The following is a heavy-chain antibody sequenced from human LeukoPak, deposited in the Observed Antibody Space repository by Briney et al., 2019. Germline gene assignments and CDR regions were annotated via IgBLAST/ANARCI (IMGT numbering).Heavy chain of an antibody. CDR2: ISAYNGNT. D-gene: IGHD5-18*01. J-gene: IGHJ4*02. CDR3: ARGGYSYGYMGYFDY. V-gene: IGHV1-18*01. Sequence: ASVKVSCKASGYTFNIYGIGWLRQAPGQGLDWMGWISAYNGNTNYAQKLQGRVTMTTDTSTSTAYMELRSLRSDDTAVYYCARGGYSYGYMGYFDYWGQGTLVTVSS. CDR1: GYTFNIYG.